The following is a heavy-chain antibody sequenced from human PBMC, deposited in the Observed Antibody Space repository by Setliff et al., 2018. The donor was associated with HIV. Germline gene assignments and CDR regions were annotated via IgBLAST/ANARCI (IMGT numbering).Heavy chain of an antibody. D-gene: IGHD1-26*01. V-gene: IGHV1-18*04. CDR3: ARGQSQGYAYSGSYGAFDI. CDR1: GYTFTGYY. Sequence: ASVKVSCKASGYTFTGYYMHWVRQAPGQGLEWMGWISAYNGNTNYAQKFQGRVTITTDESTSTAYMELSSLRSEDTALYYCARGQSQGYAYSGSYGAFDIWGQGTMVTVSS. CDR2: ISAYNGNT. J-gene: IGHJ3*02.